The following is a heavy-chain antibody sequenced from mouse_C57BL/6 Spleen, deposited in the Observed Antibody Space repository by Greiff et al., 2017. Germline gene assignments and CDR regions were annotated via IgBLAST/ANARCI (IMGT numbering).Heavy chain of an antibody. CDR3: ARGDYDTSWFAY. D-gene: IGHD2-4*01. V-gene: IGHV1-55*01. Sequence: VQLQQPGAELVKPGASVKMSCKASGYTFTSYWITWVKQRPGQGLEWIGDIYPGSGSTNYNEKFKSKATLTVDTSSSTAYMQLSTLTSEDSAVYYCARGDYDTSWFAYWGQGTLVTVSA. CDR2: IYPGSGST. J-gene: IGHJ3*01. CDR1: GYTFTSYW.